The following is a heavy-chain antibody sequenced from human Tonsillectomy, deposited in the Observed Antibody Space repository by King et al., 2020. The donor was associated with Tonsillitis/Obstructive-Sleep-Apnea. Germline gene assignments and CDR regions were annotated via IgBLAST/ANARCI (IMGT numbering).Heavy chain of an antibody. CDR3: ARAGXQLWLDY. V-gene: IGHV4-31*03. D-gene: IGHD5-18*01. CDR2: IYYSGST. CDR1: GGSITSDGYY. Sequence: VQLQESGPGLVKPSQTLSLTCTVSGGSITSDGYYWTWIRQHPGKGLEWIGYIYYSGSTYYNPSLESRVTMSVDTSKNQFSLNRLAGTAADTAVYYCARAGXQLWLDYWGQGTLVTVSS. J-gene: IGHJ4*02.